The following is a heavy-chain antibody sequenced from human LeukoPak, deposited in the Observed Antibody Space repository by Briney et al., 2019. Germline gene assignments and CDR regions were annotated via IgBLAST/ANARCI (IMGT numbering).Heavy chain of an antibody. CDR1: GFTFSSYS. CDR3: ARDPRYCSSTSCSDY. Sequence: GGSLRLSCAASGFTFSSYSMNWVRQAPGKGLEGVSSISSSSSYIYYADSVKGRFTISRDNAKNSLYLQMNSLRAEDTAVYYCARDPRYCSSTSCSDYWGQGTLVTVSS. CDR2: ISSSSSYI. V-gene: IGHV3-21*01. J-gene: IGHJ4*02. D-gene: IGHD2-2*01.